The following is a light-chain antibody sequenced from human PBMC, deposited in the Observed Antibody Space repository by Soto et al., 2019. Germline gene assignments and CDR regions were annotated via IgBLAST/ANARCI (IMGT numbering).Light chain of an antibody. J-gene: IGKJ2*01. CDR1: RSVLYNSNNKNY. CDR3: QQYYTTPRT. CDR2: WAS. V-gene: IGKV4-1*01. Sequence: DIVMTQSPDSLAVSLGETATINCKSSRSVLYNSNNKNYFAWFQQKPGQPPRLLLYWASTRESGVPDRFSGSGSGTDFTLTISSLQAEDVAVYYCQQYYTTPRTFGQRTKLEIK.